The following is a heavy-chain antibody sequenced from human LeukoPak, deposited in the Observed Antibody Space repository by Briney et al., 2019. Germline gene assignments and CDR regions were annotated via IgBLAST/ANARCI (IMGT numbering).Heavy chain of an antibody. V-gene: IGHV3-30*03. CDR1: GFAFSRYG. D-gene: IGHD2-8*01. CDR2: VSYDGTNQ. J-gene: IGHJ1*01. Sequence: QPGRSLRLSCAASGFAFSRYGMHWVRQAPGRGLEWVAAVSYDGTNQYYAESVKGRFTISRDNAKNSLYLQMNSLRAEDTAVYYCAREDSGTSAEYFQHWGQGTLVSVSS. CDR3: AREDSGTSAEYFQH.